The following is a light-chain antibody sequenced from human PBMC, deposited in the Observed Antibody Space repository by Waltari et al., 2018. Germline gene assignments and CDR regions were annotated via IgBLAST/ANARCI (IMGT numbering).Light chain of an antibody. J-gene: IGKJ1*01. V-gene: IGKV1-5*03. CDR3: QHYLXXSWT. CDR2: RAS. Sequence: DIQMTQSPSTVSASVGDRVTITCRASQSVDTWLALYQQKPGKAPSCLVCRASGLESGVPSRFSGSGSGTEFILTINSLQPDDFATYYCQHYLXXSWTFGQGTKVDIK. CDR1: QSVDTW.